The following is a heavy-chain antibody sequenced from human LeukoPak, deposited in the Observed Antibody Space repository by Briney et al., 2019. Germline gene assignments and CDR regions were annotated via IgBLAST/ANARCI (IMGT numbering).Heavy chain of an antibody. CDR1: GFPFPRHA. Sequence: GGSLRLPCAAPGFPFPRHAMSWVRQAPGKGLEWVASSAGSGGSTHYADSVKGRFTISRDNSQITVFLHMNSLRADDTAVYYCAQEHFDTSGYYSRFDNWGQGILVTVSS. V-gene: IGHV3-23*01. CDR3: AQEHFDTSGYYSRFDN. CDR2: SAGSGGST. J-gene: IGHJ4*02. D-gene: IGHD3-22*01.